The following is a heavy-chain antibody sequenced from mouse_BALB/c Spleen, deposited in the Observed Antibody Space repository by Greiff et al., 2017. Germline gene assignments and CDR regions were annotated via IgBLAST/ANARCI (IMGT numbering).Heavy chain of an antibody. Sequence: EVKLVESGGDLVKPGGSLKLSCAASGFTFSSYGMSWVRQTPDKRLEWVATISSGGSYTYYPDSVKGRFTISRDNAKNTLYLQMSSLKSEDTTMYYCARHITTVVDYWGQGTTLTVSS. D-gene: IGHD1-1*01. J-gene: IGHJ2*01. V-gene: IGHV5-6*01. CDR1: GFTFSSYG. CDR2: ISSGGSYT. CDR3: ARHITTVVDY.